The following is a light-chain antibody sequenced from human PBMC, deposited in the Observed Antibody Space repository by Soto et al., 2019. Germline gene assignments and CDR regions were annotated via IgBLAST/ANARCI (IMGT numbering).Light chain of an antibody. Sequence: EIVMTQSPATLSVSPWERATLSCRASQSVSSNLAWYQQKPGQAPRLLIYGAPTRATGIPARFSGSGSGTEFTLTISSLQSEDFAVYYCQQYNNWPPLTFGQGTRLEIK. CDR1: QSVSSN. CDR3: QQYNNWPPLT. CDR2: GAP. J-gene: IGKJ5*01. V-gene: IGKV3-15*01.